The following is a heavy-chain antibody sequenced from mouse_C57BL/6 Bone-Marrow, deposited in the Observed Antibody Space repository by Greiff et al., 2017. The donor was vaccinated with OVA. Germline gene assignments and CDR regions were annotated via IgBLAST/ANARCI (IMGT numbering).Heavy chain of an antibody. D-gene: IGHD1-1*01. CDR3: TTTGRCDY. CDR2: IDPENGDT. CDR1: GFNIKDDY. J-gene: IGHJ2*01. Sequence: EVQLQQSGAELVRPGASVKLSCTASGFNIKDDYMHWVKQRPEQGLEWIGWIDPENGDTEYASKFQGKATITADTSSNTAYLQLSSLTSEDTAVYYCTTTGRCDYWGQGTTLTVSS. V-gene: IGHV14-4*01.